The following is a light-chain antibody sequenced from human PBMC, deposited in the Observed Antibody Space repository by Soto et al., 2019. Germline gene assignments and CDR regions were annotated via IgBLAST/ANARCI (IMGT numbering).Light chain of an antibody. Sequence: DIQVTQSPSSVSASVGDRVTIACRASHDIKKWLAWYQQKPGKAPNLLIYAASILQGGVSSRFSGSGFGTDFTLTISNQQPEDVGTYYYQQANSVPIVFGRGTRQEIK. CDR1: HDIKKW. V-gene: IGKV1-12*01. J-gene: IGKJ5*01. CDR3: QQANSVPIV. CDR2: AAS.